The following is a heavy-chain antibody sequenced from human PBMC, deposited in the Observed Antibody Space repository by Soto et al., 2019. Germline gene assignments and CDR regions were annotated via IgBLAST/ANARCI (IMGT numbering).Heavy chain of an antibody. D-gene: IGHD3-22*01. CDR3: ARRLYYDSSGFEGGGMDV. V-gene: IGHV4-39*01. CDR2: IYYSGST. CDR1: GGSISSSSYY. Sequence: QLQLQESGPGLVKPSETLSLTCTVSGGSISSSSYYWGWIRQPPGKGLGWIGSIYYSGSTYYNPSLKSRVPISVDTSKNQFSLKLSSVTAADTAVYYCARRLYYDSSGFEGGGMDVWGQGTTVTVSS. J-gene: IGHJ6*02.